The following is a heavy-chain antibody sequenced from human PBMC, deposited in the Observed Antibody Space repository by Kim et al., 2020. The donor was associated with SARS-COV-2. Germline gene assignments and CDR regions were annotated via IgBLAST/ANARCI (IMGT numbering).Heavy chain of an antibody. V-gene: IGHV3-30*04. J-gene: IGHJ4*02. Sequence: GGSLRLSCAASGFTFSSYAMHWVRQAPGKGLEWVAVISYDGSNKYYADSVKGRFTISRDNSKNTLYLQMNSLRAEDTAVYYCAREVSYYDSSGYYYYWGQGTLDTVSS. CDR2: ISYDGSNK. D-gene: IGHD3-22*01. CDR3: AREVSYYDSSGYYYY. CDR1: GFTFSSYA.